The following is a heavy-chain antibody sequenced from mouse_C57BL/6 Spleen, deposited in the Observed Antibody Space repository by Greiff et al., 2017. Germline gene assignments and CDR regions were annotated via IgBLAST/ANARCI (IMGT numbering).Heavy chain of an antibody. J-gene: IGHJ3*01. V-gene: IGHV1-26*01. CDR3: ARGGNYEFAY. CDR2: INPNNGGT. CDR1: GYTFTDYY. Sequence: VQLQQSGPELVKPGASVKISCKASGYTFTDYYMNWVKQSHGKSLEWIGDINPNNGGTSYNQKFKGKATLTVDKSSSTAYMELSSLTSEDSAVYYCARGGNYEFAYWGQGTLVTVSA. D-gene: IGHD2-1*01.